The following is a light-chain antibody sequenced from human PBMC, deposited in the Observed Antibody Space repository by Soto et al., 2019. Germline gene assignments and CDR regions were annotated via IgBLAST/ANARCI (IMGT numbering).Light chain of an antibody. V-gene: IGLV2-23*02. J-gene: IGLJ1*01. Sequence: QSALTQPASVSGSPGQSITISCTGTSSDVGSYNLVSWYQQHPGKAPKLMIYGVNKRPSGVSNRFSGSKSGNTASLTISGLQAEDEADYYCCSYAGISTFYVFGTGIKLTVL. CDR3: CSYAGISTFYV. CDR2: GVN. CDR1: SSDVGSYNL.